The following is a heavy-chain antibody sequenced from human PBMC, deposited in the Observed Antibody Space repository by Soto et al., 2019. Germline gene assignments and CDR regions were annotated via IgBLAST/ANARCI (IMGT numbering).Heavy chain of an antibody. V-gene: IGHV3-53*01. J-gene: IGHJ4*02. CDR1: GFNVSDNY. CDR3: VRERRGLGIGFDH. CDR2: FFTGGST. Sequence: GGSLRLSCAAAGFNVSDNYMGWVRQAPGKGLEWVSSFFTGGSTDYADSVKGRFTISRDDSKNTVYLQTNSLRAEDTAVYFCVRERRGLGIGFDHWGQGTLVTVSS. D-gene: IGHD6-19*01.